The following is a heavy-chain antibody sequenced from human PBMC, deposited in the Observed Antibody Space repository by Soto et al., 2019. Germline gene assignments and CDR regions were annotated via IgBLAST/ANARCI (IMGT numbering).Heavy chain of an antibody. V-gene: IGHV4-4*02. D-gene: IGHD3-10*01. CDR2: IYHSGST. CDR3: ARDLRYYGSGSYFDY. J-gene: IGHJ4*02. Sequence: SETLSLTCAVSGGSISSSNWWSWVRQPPGKGLEWIGEIYHSGSTNYNPSLKSRVTISVDKSKNQFSLKLSSVTAADTAVYYCARDLRYYGSGSYFDYWGQGTLVTVSS. CDR1: GGSISSSNW.